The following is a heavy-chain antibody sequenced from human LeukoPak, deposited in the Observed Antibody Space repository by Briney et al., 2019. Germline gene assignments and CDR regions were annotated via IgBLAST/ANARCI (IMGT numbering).Heavy chain of an antibody. D-gene: IGHD5-18*01. CDR2: VRDNGEN. V-gene: IGHV4-59*08. CDR1: GGSINAYY. CDR3: ARQPANTAAFDI. Sequence: PSETLSLTCTVSGGSINAYYWSWIRQPPGKGLEWIAYVRDNGENNYNPSLKSRVAISVDTANNRISLWLNFVTAADTAIYYCARQPANTAAFDIWGLGTMVAVSS. J-gene: IGHJ3*02.